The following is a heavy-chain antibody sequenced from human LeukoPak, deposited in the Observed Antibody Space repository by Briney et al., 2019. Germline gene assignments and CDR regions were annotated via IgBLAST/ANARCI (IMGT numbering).Heavy chain of an antibody. Sequence: SVKVSCKASGGTFSSYAISWVRQAPGQGLEWMGGIIPIFGTANYAQKFQGRVTITADESTSTAYLELRSLRSDDTAVYYCARSGKPIYYYYMDVWGKGTTVTISS. CDR3: ARSGKPIYYYYMDV. V-gene: IGHV1-69*13. CDR2: IIPIFGTA. J-gene: IGHJ6*03. D-gene: IGHD3-10*01. CDR1: GGTFSSYA.